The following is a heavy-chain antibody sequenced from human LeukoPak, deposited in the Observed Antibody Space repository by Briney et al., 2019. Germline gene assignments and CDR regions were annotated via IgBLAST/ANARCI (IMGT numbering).Heavy chain of an antibody. V-gene: IGHV3-30*18. CDR2: ISYDGTNK. D-gene: IGHD6-19*01. Sequence: GGSLRLSCAASGFTFSSYGMHWVRQAPGKGLEWVAVISYDGTNKYYADSVKGRFTISRDNSRNTLYLQMNSLRAEDTAVYYCAKTFRSGWYYFDYWGQGNLVTVSS. J-gene: IGHJ4*02. CDR3: AKTFRSGWYYFDY. CDR1: GFTFSSYG.